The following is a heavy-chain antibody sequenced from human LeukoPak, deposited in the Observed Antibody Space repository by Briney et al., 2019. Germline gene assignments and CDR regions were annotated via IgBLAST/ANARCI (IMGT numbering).Heavy chain of an antibody. V-gene: IGHV1-69*01. Sequence: SVKVSCKASGGTFSSYAISWVRQAPGQGLEWMGGIIPIFGTANYAQKFQGRVTITADESTSTAYMELSSLRSEDTAVYYCARDLVDSGAFGIWGQGTMVTVSS. CDR3: ARDLVDSGAFGI. CDR2: IIPIFGTA. D-gene: IGHD5-18*01. J-gene: IGHJ3*02. CDR1: GGTFSSYA.